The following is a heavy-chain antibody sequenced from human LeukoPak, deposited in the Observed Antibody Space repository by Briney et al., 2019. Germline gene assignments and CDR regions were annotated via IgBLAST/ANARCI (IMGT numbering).Heavy chain of an antibody. J-gene: IGHJ6*02. D-gene: IGHD3-3*01. Sequence: SVNVSCKASGGTFSSYAISWVRQAPGQGLEWMGGIIPIFGTANYAQKFQGRVTITADESTSTAYMELSSLRSEDTAVYYCARRPSQVFWSGPPGYGMDVWGQGTTVTVSS. CDR1: GGTFSSYA. V-gene: IGHV1-69*13. CDR3: ARRPSQVFWSGPPGYGMDV. CDR2: IIPIFGTA.